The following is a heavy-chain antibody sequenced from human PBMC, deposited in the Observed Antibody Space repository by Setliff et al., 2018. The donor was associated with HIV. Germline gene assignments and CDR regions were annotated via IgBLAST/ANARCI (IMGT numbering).Heavy chain of an antibody. CDR1: GYSFTSYY. V-gene: IGHV1-2*02. D-gene: IGHD1-20*01. Sequence: ASVKVSCKASGYSFTSYYMHWVRQAPGQGPEWMGWVNPKSSGTKYAKKFQGRVTMTRDTSIGTAYLELNGLTSDDTAMYYCARALFDNSPLDAWGQGTMVTVSS. CDR2: VNPKSSGT. J-gene: IGHJ3*01. CDR3: ARALFDNSPLDA.